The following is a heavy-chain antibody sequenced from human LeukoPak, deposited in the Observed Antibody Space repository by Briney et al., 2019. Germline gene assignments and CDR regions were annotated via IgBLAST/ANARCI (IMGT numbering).Heavy chain of an antibody. V-gene: IGHV1-3*01. CDR2: INGDNGNT. CDR1: GYNFASYT. CDR3: ARSSSGTYHY. D-gene: IGHD3-10*01. J-gene: IGHJ4*02. Sequence: GASVKVSCKTSGYNFASYTMDWLRQAPGQSPEWMGSINGDNGNTRYSEKFQGGVTFTRDTSASSAYMELSRLRSEDTAVYYCARSSSGTYHYWGQGTLVTVSS.